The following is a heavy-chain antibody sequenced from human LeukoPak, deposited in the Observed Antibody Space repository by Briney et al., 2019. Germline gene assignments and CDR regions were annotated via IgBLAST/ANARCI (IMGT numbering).Heavy chain of an antibody. CDR3: ARDFRGRFGELAPVFDY. V-gene: IGHV4-61*02. CDR2: IYTSGST. CDR1: GGSISSGSYY. D-gene: IGHD3-10*01. J-gene: IGHJ4*02. Sequence: PSETLSLTCTVSGGSISSGSYYWSWIRQPAGKGLEWIGRIYTSGSTNYNPSLKSRVTISVDTSKNQFSLKLSSVTAADTAVYYCARDFRGRFGELAPVFDYWGQGTLVTVSS.